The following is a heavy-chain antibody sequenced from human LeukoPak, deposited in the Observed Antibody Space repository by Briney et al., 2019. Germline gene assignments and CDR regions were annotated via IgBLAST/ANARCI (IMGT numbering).Heavy chain of an antibody. J-gene: IGHJ6*02. D-gene: IGHD6-19*01. Sequence: ASVKVSCKASGYTFTSYYMHWVRQAPGQGLEWMGWINPNSGGTNYAQKFQGRVTMTRDTSISTAYMELSRLRSDDTAVYYCAREPDIAVADNYYGMDVWGQGTTVTVSS. CDR2: INPNSGGT. CDR3: AREPDIAVADNYYGMDV. CDR1: GYTFTSYY. V-gene: IGHV1-2*02.